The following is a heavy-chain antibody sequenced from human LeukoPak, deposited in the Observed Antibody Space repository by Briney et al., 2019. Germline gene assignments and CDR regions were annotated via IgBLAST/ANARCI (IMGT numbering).Heavy chain of an antibody. CDR1: GFTFSSYG. J-gene: IGHJ1*01. CDR3: AKEPYDSSGYYFRHQYFQH. V-gene: IGHV3-30*02. CDR2: IRYDGSNK. D-gene: IGHD3-22*01. Sequence: GGSLRLSCAASGFTFSSYGMHWVRQAPGKGLEWVAFIRYDGSNKYYADSVKGRFTISRDNSKNTLYLQMNSLRAEDTAVYYCAKEPYDSSGYYFRHQYFQHWGQGTLVTVSS.